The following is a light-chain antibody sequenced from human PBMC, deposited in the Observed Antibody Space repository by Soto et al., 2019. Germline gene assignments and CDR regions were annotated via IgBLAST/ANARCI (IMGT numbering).Light chain of an antibody. Sequence: IVMTKSQATLSVSPGERATLSCRASQSVSSYLAWYQQKPGQAPRLLIYDASNRATGIPARFSGSVSGTDFTLTISSLEPADFAVYYCQQYNNWPPITFGQGTRLEIK. CDR2: DAS. CDR3: QQYNNWPPIT. J-gene: IGKJ5*01. V-gene: IGKV3-11*01. CDR1: QSVSSY.